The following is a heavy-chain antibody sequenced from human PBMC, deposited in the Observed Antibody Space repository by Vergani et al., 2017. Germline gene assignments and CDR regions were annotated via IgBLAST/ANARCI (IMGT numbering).Heavy chain of an antibody. J-gene: IGHJ3*02. D-gene: IGHD6-19*01. Sequence: LESGGGLVQSGGSLRLSCAASGFTFSNSAVSWVRQAPGRGLAWVSSISGPGLSTYYADSVKGRFSISRDNSKNTVFLQMHSLRAEDTAVYYCAKVGRSEVAGTFGAFDIWGQGTMVTVSS. CDR2: ISGPGLST. CDR3: AKVGRSEVAGTFGAFDI. CDR1: GFTFSNSA. V-gene: IGHV3-23*01.